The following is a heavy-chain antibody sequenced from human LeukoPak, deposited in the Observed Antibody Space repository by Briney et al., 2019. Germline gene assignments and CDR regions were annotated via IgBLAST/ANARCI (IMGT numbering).Heavy chain of an antibody. Sequence: GGSLRPSCAASGFTFSNYAMTWVRQAPGKRLEWVSAISGSGVKTYYADAAKRRFTIPGDNSKNTLYMQMNRLRVEDTAVYYCVKVRVDSGSDPYYFHYWGQGTLVTVSS. CDR2: ISGSGVKT. V-gene: IGHV3-23*01. CDR1: GFTFSNYA. D-gene: IGHD5-12*01. CDR3: VKVRVDSGSDPYYFHY. J-gene: IGHJ4*02.